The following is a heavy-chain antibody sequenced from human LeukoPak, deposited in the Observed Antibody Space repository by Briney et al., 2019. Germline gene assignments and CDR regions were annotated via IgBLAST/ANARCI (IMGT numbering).Heavy chain of an antibody. J-gene: IGHJ5*02. Sequence: GGSLRLSCAVSGITLSNYGMSWVRQAPGKGLEWVAGISGSGGSTNYADSVKGRFTISRDNAKNSLYLQMNSLRAEDTAVYYCARGPYSSSWYDWFDPWGQGTLVTVSS. V-gene: IGHV3-23*01. CDR2: ISGSGGST. CDR1: GITLSNYG. CDR3: ARGPYSSSWYDWFDP. D-gene: IGHD6-13*01.